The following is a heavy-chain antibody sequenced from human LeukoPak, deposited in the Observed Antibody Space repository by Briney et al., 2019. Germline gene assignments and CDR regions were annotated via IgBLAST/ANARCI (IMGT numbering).Heavy chain of an antibody. Sequence: PGGSLRLSCAASGFTVSSNYMSRVRQAPGKGLEWVAFIRYDGSNKYYADSVKGRFTISRDNSKNTLYLQMNSLRAEDTAVYYCAKVRRPRGSWSSFDYWGQGTLVTVSS. J-gene: IGHJ4*02. CDR1: GFTVSSNY. CDR2: IRYDGSNK. V-gene: IGHV3-30*02. D-gene: IGHD6-13*01. CDR3: AKVRRPRGSWSSFDY.